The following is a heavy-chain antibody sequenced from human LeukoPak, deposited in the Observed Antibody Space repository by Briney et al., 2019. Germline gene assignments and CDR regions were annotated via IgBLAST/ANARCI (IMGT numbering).Heavy chain of an antibody. CDR3: ARDTGRDDFWSGYYPGYYYGMDV. CDR1: GFTFSSYW. D-gene: IGHD3-3*01. CDR2: IKQDGSEK. V-gene: IGHV3-7*03. J-gene: IGHJ6*02. Sequence: GGSLRLSCSASGFTFSSYWMSWVRQAPGKGLEWVANIKQDGSEKYYVDSVKGRFTISRDNAKNSLYLQMNSLRAEDTAVYYCARDTGRDDFWSGYYPGYYYGMDVWGQGTTVTVSS.